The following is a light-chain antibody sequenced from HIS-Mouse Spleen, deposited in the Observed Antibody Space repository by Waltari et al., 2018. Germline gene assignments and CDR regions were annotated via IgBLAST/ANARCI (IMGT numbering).Light chain of an antibody. CDR1: SSDVGGYNY. CDR2: GVS. J-gene: IGLJ1*01. CDR3: SSYAGSNNSLYV. V-gene: IGLV2-8*01. Sequence: QSALTQPPSASGSPGQSVTISCTGTSSDVGGYNYVSWYQQHPGKAPKLMIYGVSKRPSGAPDRFSGSKSGNTASLTVSGLQAEDEADYYCSSYAGSNNSLYVFGTGTKVTVL.